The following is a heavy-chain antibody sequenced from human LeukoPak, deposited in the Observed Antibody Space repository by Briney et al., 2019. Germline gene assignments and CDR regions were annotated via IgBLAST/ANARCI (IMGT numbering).Heavy chain of an antibody. Sequence: ASVKVSCKASGYTFTSYSLHWLRQAPGQGLQWMGMIHPTAGSANYAQKFQGRVTITRDMSTSTVYMELSSLGSDDTAVFYCARGHGSGSTIWFDPWGQGTLVTVSS. V-gene: IGHV1-46*01. CDR1: GYTFTSYS. J-gene: IGHJ5*02. CDR2: IHPTAGSA. D-gene: IGHD3-10*01. CDR3: ARGHGSGSTIWFDP.